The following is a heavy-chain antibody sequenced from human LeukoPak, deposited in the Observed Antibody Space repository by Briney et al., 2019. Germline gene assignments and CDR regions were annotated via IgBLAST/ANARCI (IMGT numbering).Heavy chain of an antibody. D-gene: IGHD3-10*01. J-gene: IGHJ4*02. CDR3: ARDLLLWFGEPGYYFDY. V-gene: IGHV3-7*01. CDR1: GFTFSSYW. Sequence: GGSLRLSCAASGFTFSSYWMSWVRQAPGKGLEWVANIKQDGSEKYYVDSVKGRFTISRDNAKNSLYLQMNSLRAEDTAVYYCARDLLLWFGEPGYYFDYWGQGTLVTVSS. CDR2: IKQDGSEK.